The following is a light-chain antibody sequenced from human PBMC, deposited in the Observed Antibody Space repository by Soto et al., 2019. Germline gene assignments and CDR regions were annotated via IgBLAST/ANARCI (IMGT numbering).Light chain of an antibody. CDR3: AAWYDSLSGVV. CDR1: SSNIGSNY. J-gene: IGLJ2*01. Sequence: QAVVTQPPSASGTPGQRFTISCSGSSSNIGSNYVYWYQQLPGTAPKLLIYRNNQRPSGFPDRFSGSKSGTSASLAISGLRSEDEADYYCAAWYDSLSGVVFGGGTQLTVL. V-gene: IGLV1-47*01. CDR2: RNN.